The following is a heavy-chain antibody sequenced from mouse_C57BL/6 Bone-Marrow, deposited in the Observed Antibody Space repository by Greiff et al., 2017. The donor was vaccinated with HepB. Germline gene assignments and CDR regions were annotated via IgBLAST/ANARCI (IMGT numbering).Heavy chain of an antibody. CDR3: NTGGEYDWFAD. Sequence: EVQLQESGAELVRPGASVKLSCTASGFNIKDDYMHWVKQRPEQGLEWIGWIDPENGVTEYASKFQGKATITADKSSNTAYLPLSSLTSEDTAVYYCNTGGEYDWFADWGQGTLVTVSA. J-gene: IGHJ3*01. CDR2: IDPENGVT. V-gene: IGHV14-4*01. CDR1: GFNIKDDY. D-gene: IGHD2-13*01.